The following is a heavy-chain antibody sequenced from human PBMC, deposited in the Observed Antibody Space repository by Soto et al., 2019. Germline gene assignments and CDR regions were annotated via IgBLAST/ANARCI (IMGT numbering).Heavy chain of an antibody. CDR2: INWDGGTT. CDR1: GFTFRDYV. Sequence: GGSLRLSCAASGFTFRDYVLHWVRHAPGKSLEWVSVINWDGGTTYYADSVKGRFTISRDNRKNSLFLEMNSLRPEDTALYFCVKGDITGTSYFGLWGQGT. V-gene: IGHV3-43*01. CDR3: VKGDITGTSYFGL. J-gene: IGHJ4*02. D-gene: IGHD1-20*01.